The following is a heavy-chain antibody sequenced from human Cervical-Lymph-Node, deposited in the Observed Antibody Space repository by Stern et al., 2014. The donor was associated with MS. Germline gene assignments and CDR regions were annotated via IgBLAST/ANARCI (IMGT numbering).Heavy chain of an antibody. D-gene: IGHD3-3*01. J-gene: IGHJ4*02. CDR1: GGSISSYY. CDR2: VHYSGTT. CDR3: AGSGTYYPDY. Sequence: QVQLQESGPGLVKPSETLSLTCSVSGGSISSYYWNWIRQPPGKGLEWIANVHYSGTTNYNPSLKRRVTILLDTSMTKISMKLTTVPAADTAVYYCAGSGTYYPDYWGQGSLVTVSS. V-gene: IGHV4-59*08.